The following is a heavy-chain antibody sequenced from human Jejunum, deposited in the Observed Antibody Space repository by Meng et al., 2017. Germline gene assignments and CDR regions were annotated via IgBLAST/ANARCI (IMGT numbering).Heavy chain of an antibody. CDR1: GGSISGYF. J-gene: IGHJ4*02. CDR3: ARHEVDFDN. V-gene: IGHV4-34*02. D-gene: IGHD1-26*01. CDR2: YTRGGTT. Sequence: HAPVKHGGAGLLQPSVPLSLTCAVYGGSISGYFWSWIRQDPREGLEWVGEYTRGGTTNYNPSLKSRVTISADTSKNQFSLTLSSESAADTSVYYCARHEVDFDNWGQGTLVTVSS.